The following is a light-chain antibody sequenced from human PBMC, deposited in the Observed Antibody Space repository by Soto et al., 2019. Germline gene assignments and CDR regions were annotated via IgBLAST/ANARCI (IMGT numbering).Light chain of an antibody. CDR1: QSVNNN. V-gene: IGKV3D-15*01. J-gene: IGKJ1*01. Sequence: EIVMTQSPATLSVSPGESASLSCRASQSVNNNLAWYQKKVGQAPRLLIYGASTRAADIPARFSGSGSGTEFTLTIGSLQSEDFAVYHCQQYNNWTQTFGQGTKVDSK. CDR2: GAS. CDR3: QQYNNWTQT.